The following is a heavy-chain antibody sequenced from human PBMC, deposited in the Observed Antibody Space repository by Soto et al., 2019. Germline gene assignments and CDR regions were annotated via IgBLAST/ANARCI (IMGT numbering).Heavy chain of an antibody. J-gene: IGHJ5*02. CDR1: GGSISSSSYY. CDR2: IYYSGST. D-gene: IGHD3-10*01. Sequence: SETLSLTCTVSGGSISSSSYYWGWIRQPPGKGLEWIGSIYYSGSTYYNPSLKSRVTISVDTSKNQFSLKLSSVTAADKDEYCCARSKTELITMFRGVIELQTNWFNPGARGTLFTVS. V-gene: IGHV4-39*01. CDR3: ARSKTELITMFRGVIELQTNWFNP.